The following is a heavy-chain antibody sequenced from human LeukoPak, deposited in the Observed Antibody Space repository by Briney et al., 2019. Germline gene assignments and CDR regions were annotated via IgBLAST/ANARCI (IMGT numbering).Heavy chain of an antibody. J-gene: IGHJ4*02. Sequence: GGSLRLSCAASGFNFGEFWMAWVRQTPGMGLEWVADIKEDGSESFYVDSVKGRFTISRDNAKNSLYLQMNSLRAEDTAIYYCAREDDWNYEDYWGQGTLVTVSS. CDR2: IKEDGSES. D-gene: IGHD1-7*01. CDR1: GFNFGEFW. CDR3: AREDDWNYEDY. V-gene: IGHV3-7*01.